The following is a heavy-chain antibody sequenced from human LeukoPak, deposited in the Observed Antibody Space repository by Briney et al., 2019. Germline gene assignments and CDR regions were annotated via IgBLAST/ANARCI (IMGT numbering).Heavy chain of an antibody. CDR1: GFTVSTYC. CDR3: VRDFRSADY. CDR2: ICPDGTVT. J-gene: IGHJ4*02. V-gene: IGHV3-74*01. Sequence: GGSLRLSCAASGFTVSTYCMHWVRQAPGKGPMWVSRICPDGTVTNYADSVKARFIISRDNARNTMYLQMNSLRVEDTAVYYCVRDFRSADYWGQGTLVTVSS.